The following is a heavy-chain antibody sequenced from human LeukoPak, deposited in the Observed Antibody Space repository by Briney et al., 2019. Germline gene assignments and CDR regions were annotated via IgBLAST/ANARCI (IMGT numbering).Heavy chain of an antibody. D-gene: IGHD5-12*01. CDR1: GFTFSTYD. V-gene: IGHV3-21*01. CDR3: ARDRAALARMGGMDV. Sequence: PGGSLGLSCAASGFTFSTYDMNWVRQAPGKGLEWVAYISRSSSHIYYADSMKGRLTISRDNARSSVYLQMDSLRDEDTAIYYCARDRAALARMGGMDVWGQGTTVTVFS. CDR2: ISRSSSHI. J-gene: IGHJ6*02.